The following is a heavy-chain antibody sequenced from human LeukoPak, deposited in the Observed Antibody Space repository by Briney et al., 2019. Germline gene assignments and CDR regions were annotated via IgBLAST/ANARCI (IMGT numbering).Heavy chain of an antibody. CDR1: GYTFTSYY. Sequence: SVKVSCKASGYTFTSYYMHWVRQAPGQGLEWMGGIIPMLGTPNYAQKFQGRVTITADKSTSTAYMDLSSLRSEDTAVYYCASGTTDIVVVPATLRNYYFDYWGQGTLVTVSS. CDR3: ASGTTDIVVVPATLRNYYFDY. D-gene: IGHD2-2*01. J-gene: IGHJ4*02. V-gene: IGHV1-69*06. CDR2: IIPMLGTP.